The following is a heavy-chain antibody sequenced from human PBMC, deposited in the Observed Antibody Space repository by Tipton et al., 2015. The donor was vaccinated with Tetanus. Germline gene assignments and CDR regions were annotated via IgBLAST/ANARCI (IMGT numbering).Heavy chain of an antibody. CDR1: GFIFSRYW. V-gene: IGHV3-7*01. J-gene: IGHJ3*02. D-gene: IGHD6-19*01. CDR2: IKKDGSEK. CDR3: ARDPGITVAIDAFDI. Sequence: GSLRLSCAASGFIFSRYWMSWVRQAPGKGLEWVANIKKDGSEKDYVDSVKGRFTISRDNTKNSLYLEMNSLRVEDTAVYHCARDPGITVAIDAFDIWGQGTMVTVSS.